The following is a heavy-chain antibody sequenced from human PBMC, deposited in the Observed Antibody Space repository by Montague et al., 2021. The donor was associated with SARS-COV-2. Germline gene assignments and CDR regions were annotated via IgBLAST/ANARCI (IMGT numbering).Heavy chain of an antibody. D-gene: IGHD5-12*01. CDR3: ARAHSGSWAHLDN. CDR1: GGSISSGSYY. V-gene: IGHV4-61*02. Sequence: TLSLTCTVSGGSISSGSYYWSWIRRPAGKGLEWIGRIYTSGTTDYSFSLKSRVTISVDTSKNQFSLKLTSVTAADTAVYYCARAHSGSWAHLDNWGQGSLVTDSS. CDR2: IYTSGTT. J-gene: IGHJ4*02.